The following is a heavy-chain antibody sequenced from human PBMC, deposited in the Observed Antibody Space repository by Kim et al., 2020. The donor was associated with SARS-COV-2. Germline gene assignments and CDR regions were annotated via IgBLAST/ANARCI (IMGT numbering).Heavy chain of an antibody. CDR3: ARQVGSSWIDY. D-gene: IGHD6-13*01. J-gene: IGHJ4*02. Sequence: TTYRPSFQGHVTISADKSISTAYLQWSSLKASDTAMYYCARQVGSSWIDYWGQGTLVTVSS. V-gene: IGHV5-10-1*01. CDR2: T.